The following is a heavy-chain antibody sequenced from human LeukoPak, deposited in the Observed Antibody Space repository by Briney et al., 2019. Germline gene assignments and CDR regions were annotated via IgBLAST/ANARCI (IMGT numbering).Heavy chain of an antibody. V-gene: IGHV3-11*06. Sequence: PGGSLRLSCAASGFTFSDSYMSWIRQAPGKGLAWVSYISSSSTYTEYAGSVKGRFTISRDNAKNSLYLQMNSLRAEDTAVYYCAKDRASGSYGSYFDYWGQGTLVTVPS. D-gene: IGHD1-26*01. J-gene: IGHJ4*02. CDR3: AKDRASGSYGSYFDY. CDR2: ISSSSTYT. CDR1: GFTFSDSY.